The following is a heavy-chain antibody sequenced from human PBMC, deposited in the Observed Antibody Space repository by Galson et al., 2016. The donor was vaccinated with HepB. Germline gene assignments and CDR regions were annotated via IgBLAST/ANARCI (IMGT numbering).Heavy chain of an antibody. Sequence: SLRLSCAASGFTFSRSWMSWVRQAPGKGLEWVAIIWYDGSHKFYLDSVKGRFTISRDNSKSTLYLQMNSLRAEDTAVYYCARDREYNFWSGYYPLKFFDYWGQGTLVTVSS. CDR3: ARDREYNFWSGYYPLKFFDY. CDR1: GFTFSRSW. CDR2: IWYDGSHK. D-gene: IGHD3-3*01. V-gene: IGHV3-33*08. J-gene: IGHJ4*02.